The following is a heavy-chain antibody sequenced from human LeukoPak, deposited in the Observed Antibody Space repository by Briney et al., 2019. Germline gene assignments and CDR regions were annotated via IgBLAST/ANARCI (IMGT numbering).Heavy chain of an antibody. CDR2: IKQDGSEK. D-gene: IGHD2-15*01. CDR1: GFTFSSYW. Sequence: GGSLRLSCAASGFTFSSYWMSWVRQAPGKGLEWVANIKQDGSEKYYVDSVKGRFTISRDNAENSLYLQMDSLRAEDTAVYYCARGRLVVRWLRVLEYYFDYWGQGTLVTVSS. J-gene: IGHJ4*02. V-gene: IGHV3-7*01. CDR3: ARGRLVVRWLRVLEYYFDY.